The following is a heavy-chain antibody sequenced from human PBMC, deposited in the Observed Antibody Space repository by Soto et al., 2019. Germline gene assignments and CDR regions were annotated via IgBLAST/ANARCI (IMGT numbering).Heavy chain of an antibody. Sequence: QVQLVESGGGVVQPGRCLRLSCSASGFTFSSYGMHWVRQAPGKGLEWVAVIAYDGSYQHYIDSVKGRFAISRDNSKNTLYLQVSRLRAEDTAVYYCAAELPYGACRFDYWGQGTLVTVSS. J-gene: IGHJ4*02. CDR2: IAYDGSYQ. CDR1: GFTFSSYG. V-gene: IGHV3-33*05. CDR3: AAELPYGACRFDY. D-gene: IGHD4-17*01.